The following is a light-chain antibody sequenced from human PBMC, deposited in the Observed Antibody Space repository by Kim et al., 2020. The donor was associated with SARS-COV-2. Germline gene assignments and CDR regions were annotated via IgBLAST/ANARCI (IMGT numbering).Light chain of an antibody. CDR3: AAWDDSLTGYV. CDR1: NSNIGSNS. V-gene: IGLV1-47*01. J-gene: IGLJ1*01. CDR2: GNN. Sequence: GQRVTISCSGSNSNIGSNSVHWYQQLPGTAPKLLIYGNNQRPSGVPDRFSGSKSGTSASLAISGLRSEDEADYHCAAWDDSLTGYVFGTGTKVTVL.